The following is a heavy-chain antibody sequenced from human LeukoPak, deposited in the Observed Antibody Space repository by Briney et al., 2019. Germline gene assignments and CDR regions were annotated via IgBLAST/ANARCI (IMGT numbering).Heavy chain of an antibody. D-gene: IGHD3-16*01. CDR3: ARSLIPGRWYFDL. CDR1: GFTFSSFA. Sequence: GKSLRLFCAVSGFTFSSFAFHWVRQAPGKGLEWVAAISNDGSYKYHGDSVKGRFTISRDNPMNTLYLQMNGLRPDDTAVYYCARSLIPGRWYFDLWGRGTLVTVSS. CDR2: ISNDGSYK. V-gene: IGHV3-30*04. J-gene: IGHJ2*01.